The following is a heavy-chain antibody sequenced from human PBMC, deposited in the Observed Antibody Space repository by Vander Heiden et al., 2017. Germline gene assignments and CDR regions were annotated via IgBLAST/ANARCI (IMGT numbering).Heavy chain of an antibody. J-gene: IGHJ4*02. CDR2: IIPIFGTA. CDR3: ARDRVGYCSGGSCLSFDY. D-gene: IGHD2-15*01. Sequence: QVQLVQSGAEVKKPGSSVKVSCKASGGTFSSTAISCVRQAPGQGLEWMGGIIPIFGTANYAQKLQGRVTITADESTSTAYMELSSLRSEDTAVYYCARDRVGYCSGGSCLSFDYWGQGTLVTVSS. V-gene: IGHV1-69*01. CDR1: GGTFSSTA.